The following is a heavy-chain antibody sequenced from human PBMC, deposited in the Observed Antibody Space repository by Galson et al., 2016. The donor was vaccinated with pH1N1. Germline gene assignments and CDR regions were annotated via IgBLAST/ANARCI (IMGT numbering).Heavy chain of an antibody. D-gene: IGHD2-8*01. J-gene: IGHJ4*02. CDR3: ARGIGYCTNKCTYYFDY. Sequence: GGTFTLYGITWVRQAPGQGLEWMGRSIPIVGLTKYAEKFQGRVAITADVSTSTAYMELSSVTAADTAIYYCARGIGYCTNKCTYYFDYWGQGTLVTV. V-gene: IGHV1-69*04. CDR2: SIPIVGLT. CDR1: GGTFTLYG.